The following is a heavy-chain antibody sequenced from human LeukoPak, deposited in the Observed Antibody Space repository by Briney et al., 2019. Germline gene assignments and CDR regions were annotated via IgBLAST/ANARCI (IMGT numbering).Heavy chain of an antibody. Sequence: PGGSLRLSCAASGFTFSSYAMSWVRQAPGKGLEWVSAICASGGSTFYADSVKGRFTISRDNSKNTLYLQMNSLRAEDTALYYRAKGRGYSGYDFFDYWGQGTLVTVSS. CDR1: GFTFSSYA. CDR2: ICASGGST. D-gene: IGHD5-12*01. V-gene: IGHV3-23*01. CDR3: AKGRGYSGYDFFDY. J-gene: IGHJ4*02.